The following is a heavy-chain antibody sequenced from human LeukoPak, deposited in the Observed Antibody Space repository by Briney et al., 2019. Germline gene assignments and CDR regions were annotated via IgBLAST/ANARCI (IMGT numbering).Heavy chain of an antibody. CDR3: VTLGMVRGNDY. Sequence: GGSLRLSCAASGFTLSSYTMSWVRQAPGKGLEWVSAISGSGGSTYYADSVKGRFTISRDNSKNTLYLQMNSLRAEDTSVYYCVTLGMVRGNDYWGQGTLVTVSS. D-gene: IGHD3-10*01. J-gene: IGHJ4*02. V-gene: IGHV3-23*01. CDR1: GFTLSSYT. CDR2: ISGSGGST.